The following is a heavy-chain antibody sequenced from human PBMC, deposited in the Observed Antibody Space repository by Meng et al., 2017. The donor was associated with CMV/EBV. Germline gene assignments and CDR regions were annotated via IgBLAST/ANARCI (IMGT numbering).Heavy chain of an antibody. V-gene: IGHV4-39*07. Sequence: ETLSLTCTVSGGSISSSSYYWGWIRQPPGKGLEWIGSIYYSGSTYYNPSLKSRVTISVDTSKNQFSLKLSSVTAADTAVYYCARDRWLLNNWFDPWGQGTLVTVSS. D-gene: IGHD2-15*01. CDR3: ARDRWLLNNWFDP. CDR2: IYYSGST. CDR1: GGSISSSSYY. J-gene: IGHJ5*02.